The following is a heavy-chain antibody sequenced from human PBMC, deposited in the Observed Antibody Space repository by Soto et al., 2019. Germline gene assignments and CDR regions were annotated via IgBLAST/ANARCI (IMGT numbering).Heavy chain of an antibody. CDR3: TRDVGGYGRFDY. V-gene: IGHV4-59*13. Sequence: SETLSLTCTVSGGSISSDYWGWIPQPPGQGLEWIGYIYYRGGTTYNPALMSRVSISVDTSKNHVSLKLSSVTAADTAVYYCTRDVGGYGRFDYWGRGTLVTVSS. CDR1: GGSISSDY. D-gene: IGHD5-12*01. J-gene: IGHJ4*02. CDR2: IYYRGGT.